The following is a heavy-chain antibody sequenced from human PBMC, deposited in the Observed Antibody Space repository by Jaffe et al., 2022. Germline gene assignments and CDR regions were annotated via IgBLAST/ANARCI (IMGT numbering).Heavy chain of an antibody. J-gene: IGHJ4*02. Sequence: QVQLQESGPGLVKPSETLSLTCTVSGGSISSYYWSWIRQPPGKGLEWIGYIYYSGSTNYNPSLKSRVTISVDTSKNQFSLKLSSVTAADTAVYYCARVTPLGSSGYYPFDYWGQGTLVTVSS. CDR2: IYYSGST. V-gene: IGHV4-59*01. CDR1: GGSISSYY. D-gene: IGHD3-22*01. CDR3: ARVTPLGSSGYYPFDY.